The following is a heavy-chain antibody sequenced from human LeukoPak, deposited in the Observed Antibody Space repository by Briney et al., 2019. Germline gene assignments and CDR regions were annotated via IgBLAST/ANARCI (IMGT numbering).Heavy chain of an antibody. D-gene: IGHD4-17*01. CDR2: IYPGDFDT. Sequence: GESLKISCQGSGYSFTSYWIAWVRQMPGKGLEWMGIIYPGDFDTRYSPSFQGQVTISADKSISTAYLQWSSLKASDTAVYYCARRAVTTGYFDYWGQGSLVTVSS. CDR3: ARRAVTTGYFDY. V-gene: IGHV5-51*01. CDR1: GYSFTSYW. J-gene: IGHJ4*02.